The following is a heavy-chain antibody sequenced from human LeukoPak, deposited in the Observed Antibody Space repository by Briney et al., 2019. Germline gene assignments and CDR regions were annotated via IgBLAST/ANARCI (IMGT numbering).Heavy chain of an antibody. Sequence: ASVKVSCKVSGYTLTELSMHWVRQAPGKGLEWMGGFDPEDGETIYAQKFQGRVTMTEDTSTDTAYMELSSLRSEDTAAYYCATAGYCSSTSCPYYYYYGMDVWGKGTTVTVSS. D-gene: IGHD2-2*01. CDR2: FDPEDGET. CDR3: ATAGYCSSTSCPYYYYYGMDV. J-gene: IGHJ6*04. V-gene: IGHV1-24*01. CDR1: GYTLTELS.